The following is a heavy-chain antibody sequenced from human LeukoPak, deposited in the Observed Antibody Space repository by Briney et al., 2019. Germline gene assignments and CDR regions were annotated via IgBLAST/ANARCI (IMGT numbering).Heavy chain of an antibody. CDR3: ARVSGTRAHEGYYYMDV. D-gene: IGHD2-8*01. V-gene: IGHV4-38-2*02. CDR2: IYHSGST. J-gene: IGHJ6*03. CDR1: GYSISSGYY. Sequence: SETLSLTCTVSGYSISSGYYWGWIRQPPGKGLEWIGSIYHSGSTYYNPSLKSRVTISVDTSKNQFSLKLSSVTAADTAVYYCARVSGTRAHEGYYYMDVWGKGTTVTVSS.